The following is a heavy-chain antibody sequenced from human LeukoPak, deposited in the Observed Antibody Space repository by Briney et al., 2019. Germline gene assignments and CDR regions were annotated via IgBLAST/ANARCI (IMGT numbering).Heavy chain of an antibody. CDR3: AKAYESDIVVVPAAGVYYYMDV. J-gene: IGHJ6*03. CDR1: GFTFSSSG. V-gene: IGHV3-23*01. CDR2: ITGSVVNT. Sequence: GGSLRLSCAASGFTFSSSGMTWVRQAPGKGLEWVSTITGSVVNTYYADSVKGRFTISRDNPKNTLYLQMNSLRAEDTAVYYCAKAYESDIVVVPAAGVYYYMDVWGKGTTVTVSS. D-gene: IGHD2-2*01.